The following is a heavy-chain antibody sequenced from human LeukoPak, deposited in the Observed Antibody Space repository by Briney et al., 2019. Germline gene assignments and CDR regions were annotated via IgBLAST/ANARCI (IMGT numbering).Heavy chain of an antibody. CDR2: TYYRSKWYN. CDR1: GDSVSSNIAA. D-gene: IGHD5-24*01. J-gene: IGHJ3*02. Sequence: SQTLSLTCALSGDSVSSNIAAWSWIRQSPSRGLEWLVRTYYRSKWYNDYAVSVKSRMIINPDTSKNQFSLQLNSVTPEDTAVYYCARDPQMAMDAFDIWGQGTMVTVSS. V-gene: IGHV6-1*01. CDR3: ARDPQMAMDAFDI.